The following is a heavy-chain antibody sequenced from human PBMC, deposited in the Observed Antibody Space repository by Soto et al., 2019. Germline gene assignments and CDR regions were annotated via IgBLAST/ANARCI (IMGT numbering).Heavy chain of an antibody. CDR1: GGPFSSYA. J-gene: IGHJ6*02. V-gene: IGHV1-69*13. CDR2: IIPIFGTA. D-gene: IGHD2-2*02. CDR3: ARRDIVVVPAAIGDYYYYYGMDV. Sequence: SVKVSCKASGGPFSSYAISWLRQAPGQGLEWMGGIIPIFGTANYAQKFQGRVTITADESTRTAYMELSSLRSEDTAVYYCARRDIVVVPAAIGDYYYYYGMDVWGQGTTVTVSS.